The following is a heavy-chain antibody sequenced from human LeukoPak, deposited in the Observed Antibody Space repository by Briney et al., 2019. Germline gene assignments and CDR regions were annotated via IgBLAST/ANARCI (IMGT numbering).Heavy chain of an antibody. J-gene: IGHJ4*02. D-gene: IGHD4-17*01. Sequence: GGSLRLSCAASGFTFSSYSMNWVRQAPGKGLEWVSSISSSSSYIYYADSVKGRFTISRDNAKNSLYLQMNSLRAEDTAVYYCARADYGDYVFDHWGQGTLVTVSS. V-gene: IGHV3-21*01. CDR3: ARADYGDYVFDH. CDR1: GFTFSSYS. CDR2: ISSSSSYI.